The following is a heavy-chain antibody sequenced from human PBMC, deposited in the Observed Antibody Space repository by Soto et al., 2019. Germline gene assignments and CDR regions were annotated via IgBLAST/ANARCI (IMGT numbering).Heavy chain of an antibody. J-gene: IGHJ4*02. D-gene: IGHD3-16*01. CDR2: IFPGDSDT. Sequence: PGESLKISCKAIGYTFTNYWIGGVRQTPGKGLEWMGIIFPGDSDTRYNPSFEGQVTVSADESISTAYLQWNTLKASDTAMYYCVRPNFGALTHFDFWGQGTLVTVSS. CDR1: GYTFTNYW. V-gene: IGHV5-51*01. CDR3: VRPNFGALTHFDF.